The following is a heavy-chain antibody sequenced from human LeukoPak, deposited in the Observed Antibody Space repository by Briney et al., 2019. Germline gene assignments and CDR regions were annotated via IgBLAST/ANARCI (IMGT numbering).Heavy chain of an antibody. CDR1: GYTFTGYY. CDR3: ARDLGVFDSSGPRPPDY. V-gene: IGHV1-2*02. D-gene: IGHD3-22*01. Sequence: ASVKVSCKASGYTFTGYYMHWVRQAPGQGLEWMGWINPNSGGTNYAQKFQGRVTMTRDTSISTAYMELSRLRSDDTAVYFCARDLGVFDSSGPRPPDYWGQGTLVTVSS. CDR2: INPNSGGT. J-gene: IGHJ4*02.